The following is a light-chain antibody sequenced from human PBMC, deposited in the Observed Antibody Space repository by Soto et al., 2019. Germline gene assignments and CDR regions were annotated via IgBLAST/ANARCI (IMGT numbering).Light chain of an antibody. CDR3: CSFAGSDTYV. J-gene: IGLJ1*01. CDR2: EGS. CDR1: SSDVGSSNP. Sequence: QSALTQPASVSGSPGQSITISCAGTSSDVGSSNPVSWYQQHPGKAPKVMIYEGSERPSGVSNRFSGSKSGNTASLTISGLHAEEEADYYCCSFAGSDTYVFGTGTKLTVL. V-gene: IGLV2-23*01.